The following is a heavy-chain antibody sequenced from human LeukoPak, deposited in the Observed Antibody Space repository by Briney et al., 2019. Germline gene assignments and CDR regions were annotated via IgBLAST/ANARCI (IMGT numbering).Heavy chain of an antibody. J-gene: IGHJ3*02. CDR3: ARRSAAKDAFDI. Sequence: PGGSLRLSCAASGFTFSSYGMHWVRQAPGKGLEWVAVISYDGSNKYYADSVKGRFTISRDNSKSTLYLQMNSLRAEDTAVYYCARRSAAKDAFDIWGQGTMVTVSS. D-gene: IGHD6-25*01. V-gene: IGHV3-30*03. CDR1: GFTFSSYG. CDR2: ISYDGSNK.